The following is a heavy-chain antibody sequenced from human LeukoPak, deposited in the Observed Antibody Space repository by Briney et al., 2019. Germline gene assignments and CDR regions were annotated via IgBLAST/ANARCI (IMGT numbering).Heavy chain of an antibody. CDR3: AKGGDITATGSFFDY. D-gene: IGHD6-13*01. V-gene: IGHV3-30*18. J-gene: IGHJ4*02. CDR2: ISHDGSNK. CDR1: GFIFSNYG. Sequence: GGSLRLSCVASGFIFSNYGMHWVRQAPGKGLEWVAVISHDGSNKYYGDSVKGRFTISRDTSKNTLYLQMNSLRAEDTAVYYCAKGGDITATGSFFDYWGQGTLVTVSS.